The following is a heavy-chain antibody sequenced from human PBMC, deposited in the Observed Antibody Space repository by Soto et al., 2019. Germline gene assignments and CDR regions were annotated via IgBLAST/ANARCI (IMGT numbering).Heavy chain of an antibody. J-gene: IGHJ6*02. CDR3: ASYCGGDCYLNYYYYGMDV. Sequence: ASVKVSCKASGYTFTSYYMHWVRQAPGQGLECMGIINPSGGSTSYAQKFQGRVTMTRDTSTSTVYMELSSLRSEDTAVYYCASYCGGDCYLNYYYYGMDVWGQGTTVTVSS. CDR1: GYTFTSYY. V-gene: IGHV1-46*03. CDR2: INPSGGST. D-gene: IGHD2-21*02.